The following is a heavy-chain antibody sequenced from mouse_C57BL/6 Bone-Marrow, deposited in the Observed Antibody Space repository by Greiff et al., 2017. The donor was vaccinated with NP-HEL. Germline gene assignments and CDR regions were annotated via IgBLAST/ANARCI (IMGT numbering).Heavy chain of an antibody. Sequence: VQVVESGAELVRPGTSVKLSCKASGYTFTSYWMHWVKQRPGQGLEWIGVIDPSDSYTNYNQKFKGKATLTVDTSSSTAYMQLSSLTSEDSAVYYCARGGTGTEDYWGQGTTLTVSS. CDR3: ARGGTGTEDY. J-gene: IGHJ2*01. D-gene: IGHD4-1*01. CDR2: IDPSDSYT. CDR1: GYTFTSYW. V-gene: IGHV1-59*01.